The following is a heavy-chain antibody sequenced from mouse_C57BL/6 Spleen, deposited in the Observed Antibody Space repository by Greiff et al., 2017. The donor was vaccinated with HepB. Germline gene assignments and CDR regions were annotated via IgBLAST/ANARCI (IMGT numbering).Heavy chain of an antibody. CDR2: IDPSDSYT. CDR1: GYTFTSYW. Sequence: QVQLQQSGAELVKPGASVKLSCKASGYTFTSYWMQWVKQRPGQGLEWIGEIDPSDSYTNYNQKFKGKATFTVDTSSSTAYMQLSSLTSEDSAVYYCAKGDSNYPSYWGQGTTLTVSS. V-gene: IGHV1-50*01. CDR3: AKGDSNYPSY. D-gene: IGHD2-5*01. J-gene: IGHJ2*01.